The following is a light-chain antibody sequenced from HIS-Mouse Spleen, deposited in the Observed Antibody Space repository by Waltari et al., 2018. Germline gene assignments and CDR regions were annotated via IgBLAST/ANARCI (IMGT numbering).Light chain of an antibody. Sequence: QSVLTQPPSASGTPGQRLTISCSGSSSNIGSNSVYWYQQLPGTAPKLLIYRNKQRPSGVPDRFSGSKSGTSASLAISGLRSEDEADYYCAAWDDSLSGPWVFGGGTKLTVL. V-gene: IGLV1-47*01. CDR2: RNK. CDR1: SSNIGSNS. J-gene: IGLJ3*02. CDR3: AAWDDSLSGPWV.